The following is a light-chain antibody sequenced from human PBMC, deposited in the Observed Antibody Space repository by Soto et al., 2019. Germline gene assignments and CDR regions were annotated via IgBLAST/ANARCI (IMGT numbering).Light chain of an antibody. CDR3: QSYDSSTVV. J-gene: IGLJ2*01. V-gene: IGLV6-57*04. Sequence: NFMLTQPHSVSESPGKTVTISCTRSSGSIASNDVQWYQQRPGSAPTTVIYENNQRPSGVPDRFSGSTDGSSNSASLTISGLQPEDEADYYCQSYDSSTVVFGGGTKVTVL. CDR2: ENN. CDR1: SGSIASND.